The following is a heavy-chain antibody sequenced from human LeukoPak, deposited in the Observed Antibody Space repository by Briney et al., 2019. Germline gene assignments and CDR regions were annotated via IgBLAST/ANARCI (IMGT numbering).Heavy chain of an antibody. V-gene: IGHV4-39*07. CDR3: AGESAAAGTFRTYNWFDP. CDR2: IYYSGST. D-gene: IGHD6-13*01. CDR1: GGSISSSSYY. J-gene: IGHJ5*02. Sequence: PSETLSLTCTVSGGSISSSSYYWGWIRQPPGKGLEWIGSIYYSGSTYYNPSLKSRVTISVDTSKNQFSLKLSSVTAADTAVYYCAGESAAAGTFRTYNWFDPWGQGTLVTVSP.